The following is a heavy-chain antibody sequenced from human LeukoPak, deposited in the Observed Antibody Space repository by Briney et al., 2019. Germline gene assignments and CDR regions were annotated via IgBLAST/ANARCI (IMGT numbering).Heavy chain of an antibody. Sequence: GGSLRLSCAASGFTFSSYAMHWVRQAPGKGLEWVAVISYDGSNKYYADSVKDRFTISRDNSKNTLYLQMNSLRAEDTAVYYCARAALQYSSGWLGYWGQGTLVTVSS. V-gene: IGHV3-30-3*01. CDR3: ARAALQYSSGWLGY. J-gene: IGHJ4*02. CDR1: GFTFSSYA. D-gene: IGHD6-19*01. CDR2: ISYDGSNK.